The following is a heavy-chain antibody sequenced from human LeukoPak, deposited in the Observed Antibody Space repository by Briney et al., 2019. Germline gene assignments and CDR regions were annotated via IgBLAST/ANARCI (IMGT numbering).Heavy chain of an antibody. CDR2: IGPIFGIA. D-gene: IGHD5-18*01. CDR1: GGTFSSYA. Sequence: SVKVSCKASGGTFSSYAISWVRQAPGQGLEWMGRIGPIFGIANYAQKFQGRVTITADKSTSTAYMELSSLRSEDTAVYYCARIPNTGYYYGMDVWGQGTTVTVSS. J-gene: IGHJ6*02. CDR3: ARIPNTGYYYGMDV. V-gene: IGHV1-69*04.